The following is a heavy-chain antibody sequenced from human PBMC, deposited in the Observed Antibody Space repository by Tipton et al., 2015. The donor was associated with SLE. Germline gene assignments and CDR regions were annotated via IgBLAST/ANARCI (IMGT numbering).Heavy chain of an antibody. CDR1: GGSISSSNW. J-gene: IGHJ3*02. V-gene: IGHV4-4*02. CDR2: IYHSGST. CDR3: ARSTVVITDYYGSGSPGAFDI. Sequence: TLSLTCAVYGGSISSSNWWSWVRQPPGKGLEWIGKIYHSGSTNYNPSLKSRVTISVGKSKNQFSLKLSSVTAADTAVYYCARSTVVITDYYGSGSPGAFDIWGQGTMVTVSS. D-gene: IGHD3-10*01.